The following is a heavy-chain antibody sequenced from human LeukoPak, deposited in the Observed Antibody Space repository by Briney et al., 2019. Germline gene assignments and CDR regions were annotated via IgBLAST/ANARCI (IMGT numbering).Heavy chain of an antibody. J-gene: IGHJ6*03. V-gene: IGHV1-46*01. CDR2: INPSGGST. Sequence: ASVKVSCKASGYTFTSYYMHWVRQAPGQGLEWMGIINPSGGSTSYAQKFQGRVTMTRDTSTSTVYMELSSLRSEDTAVYYCAREPSLRYCSSTSCHMDVWGKGTTVTVSS. CDR1: GYTFTSYY. CDR3: AREPSLRYCSSTSCHMDV. D-gene: IGHD2-2*01.